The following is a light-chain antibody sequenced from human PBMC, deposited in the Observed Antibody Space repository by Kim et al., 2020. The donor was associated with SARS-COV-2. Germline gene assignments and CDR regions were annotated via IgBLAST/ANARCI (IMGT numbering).Light chain of an antibody. J-gene: IGLJ2*01. CDR3: QVWDSSTVV. CDR1: NIGSKK. Sequence: SVARGQTARITCGGNNIGSKKVHWYQQKPGQAPVLVIYRDSNRPSGIPERFSGSNSGNTATLTISRAQAGDEADYYCQVWDSSTVVFGGGTQLTVL. V-gene: IGLV3-9*01. CDR2: RDS.